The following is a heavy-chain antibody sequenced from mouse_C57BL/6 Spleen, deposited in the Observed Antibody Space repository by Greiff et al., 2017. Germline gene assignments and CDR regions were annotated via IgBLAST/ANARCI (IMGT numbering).Heavy chain of an antibody. CDR1: GYTFTSYW. Sequence: QVQLQQPGAELVKPGASVKLSCKASGYTFTSYWMHWVKQRPGRGLEWIGRIDPNSGGTKYNEKFKSKATLTVDKPSSTAYMQLSSLTSEDSAVYYFAREGGVTTLYYYAMDYWGQGTSVTVSS. CDR3: AREGGVTTLYYYAMDY. V-gene: IGHV1-72*01. J-gene: IGHJ4*01. D-gene: IGHD2-1*01. CDR2: IDPNSGGT.